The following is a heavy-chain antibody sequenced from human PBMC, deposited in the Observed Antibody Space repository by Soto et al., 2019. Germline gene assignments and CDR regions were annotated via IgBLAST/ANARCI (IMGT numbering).Heavy chain of an antibody. CDR1: GTTFDSFT. D-gene: IGHD3-9*01. Sequence: QVQLVQSGPELKIPGSSVKVSCKPSGTTFDSFTFSWVRQAPGQGLEWMGGFVPMFVSASIAQRFQGRVRITADASTGTGYMELSDLRSEDSAIYYCAREDDTTGHYSWFDPWGPGTLVTVSS. J-gene: IGHJ5*02. CDR2: FVPMFVSA. CDR3: AREDDTTGHYSWFDP. V-gene: IGHV1-69*01.